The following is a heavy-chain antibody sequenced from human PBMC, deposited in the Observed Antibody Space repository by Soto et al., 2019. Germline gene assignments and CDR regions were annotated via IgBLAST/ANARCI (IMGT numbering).Heavy chain of an antibody. Sequence: GASVKVSCKASGGTFSSYAISWVRQAPGQGLEWMGGIIPIFGTANYAQKFQGRVTITADESTSTAYMELSSLRSEDTAVYYCASSLYVSGSYYHYYYGMDVWGQGTTVTVSS. J-gene: IGHJ6*02. D-gene: IGHD3-10*01. CDR3: ASSLYVSGSYYHYYYGMDV. CDR2: IIPIFGTA. CDR1: GGTFSSYA. V-gene: IGHV1-69*13.